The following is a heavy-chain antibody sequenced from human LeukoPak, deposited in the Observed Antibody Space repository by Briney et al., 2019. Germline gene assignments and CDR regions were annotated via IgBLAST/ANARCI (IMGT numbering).Heavy chain of an antibody. CDR3: ARDRGYYVFDY. J-gene: IGHJ4*02. Sequence: GGSLRLSCAASGFTFSSYWMTWVRQAPGKGLEWVAHVKPDGSEKSYVDSVKGRFTISRDNAQNSLYLQMNSLRAEDTAVYYCARDRGYYVFDYWGQGTLATVSS. CDR2: VKPDGSEK. CDR1: GFTFSSYW. V-gene: IGHV3-7*01. D-gene: IGHD3-22*01.